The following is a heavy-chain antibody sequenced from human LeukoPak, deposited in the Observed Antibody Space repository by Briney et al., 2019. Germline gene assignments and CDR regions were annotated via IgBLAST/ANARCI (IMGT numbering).Heavy chain of an antibody. D-gene: IGHD3-22*01. CDR1: GYTFTGYY. J-gene: IGHJ5*02. V-gene: IGHV1-2*02. Sequence: ASVKVSCKASGYTFTGYYMHWVRQAPRQGLEWMGWINPNSGGTNYAQKFQGRVTMTRDTSISTAYMELSRLRSDDTAVYYCARTSYYYDSSAYYYGPWGQGTLVTVSS. CDR2: INPNSGGT. CDR3: ARTSYYYDSSAYYYGP.